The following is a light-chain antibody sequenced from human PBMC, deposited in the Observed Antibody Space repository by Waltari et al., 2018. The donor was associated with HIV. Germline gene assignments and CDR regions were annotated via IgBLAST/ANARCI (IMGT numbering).Light chain of an antibody. Sequence: DIQMTQSPSTLSASVGDRVTLTCRASQSISSWLAWYQQKPGKAPKLLIYKACSLESGVPSRVSGSGSGTEFTLTISSLQPEDFATYYCQQYNSYSPWTFGQGTKVEIK. CDR2: KAC. V-gene: IGKV1-5*03. CDR3: QQYNSYSPWT. J-gene: IGKJ1*01. CDR1: QSISSW.